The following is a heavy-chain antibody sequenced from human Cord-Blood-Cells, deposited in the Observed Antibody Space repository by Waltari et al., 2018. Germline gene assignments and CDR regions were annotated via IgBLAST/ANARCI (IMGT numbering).Heavy chain of an antibody. Sequence: QVQLVQSGAEVKKPGSSVKVSCKASGGTFSGYAISWVRPAPGQGLEGMGGIIPIFGTANYAQKFQGRVTITADESTSTAYMELSSLRSEDTAVYYCASFYGSGSYYAFDIWGQGTMVTVSS. D-gene: IGHD3-10*01. CDR3: ASFYGSGSYYAFDI. CDR2: IIPIFGTA. CDR1: GGTFSGYA. J-gene: IGHJ3*02. V-gene: IGHV1-69*12.